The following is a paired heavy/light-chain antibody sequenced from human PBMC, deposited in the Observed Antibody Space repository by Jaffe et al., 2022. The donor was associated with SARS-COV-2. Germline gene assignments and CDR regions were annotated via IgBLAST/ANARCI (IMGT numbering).Heavy chain of an antibody. CDR3: ARASHYFDSSGLSTT. CDR2: ISTSGGST. Sequence: EVQLLESGGGLVQPGGSLRLSCVGSGFTFRSYAMNWVRQAPGKGLEWVSGISTSGGSTYYADSVKGRFTISRDNSKNTLYLQMNSLRAEDTAIYFCARASHYFDSSGLSTTWGQGTLVTVSS. D-gene: IGHD3-22*01. CDR1: GFTFRSYA. V-gene: IGHV3-23*01. J-gene: IGHJ5*02.
Light chain of an antibody. CDR2: WAS. V-gene: IGKV4-1*01. CDR1: QSVLNSSNNKNY. CDR3: QQYFNIPRT. Sequence: DIVMTQSPDSLAVSLGERATINCKSSQSVLNSSNNKNYLAWYQQKPRQPPKLLIYWASTRESGVPDRFSGSGSGTDFTLTISSLQAEDVAVYYCQQYFNIPRTFGQGTKVEIK. J-gene: IGKJ1*01.